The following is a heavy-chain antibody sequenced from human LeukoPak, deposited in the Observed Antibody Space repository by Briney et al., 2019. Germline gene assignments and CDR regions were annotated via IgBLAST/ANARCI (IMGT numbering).Heavy chain of an antibody. CDR3: ATFDWGSSPN. V-gene: IGHV3-73*01. CDR1: GFTVSGSS. Sequence: GGSLRLSCAASGFTVSGSSLHWVRQASGKGLEWVGRVRSKADNYATAYSASVQGRFTVSRDDSKNTAYLQMNSLKPEDTAIYYCATFDWGSSPNWGQRPGVPVSS. D-gene: IGHD7-27*01. J-gene: IGHJ4*02. CDR2: VRSKADNYAT.